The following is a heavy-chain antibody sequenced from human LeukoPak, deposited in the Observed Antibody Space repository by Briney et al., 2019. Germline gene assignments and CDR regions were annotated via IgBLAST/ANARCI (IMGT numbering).Heavy chain of an antibody. Sequence: ASVKVSCKASGYNFNSYYMQWVRQAPGQGLEWMGIINPSGTKTNYAKKFQGRVTMTRDTSTSTVYMELSSLRSEDTAVYYCVRDIESGYWGQGTLVTVSS. CDR2: INPSGTKT. V-gene: IGHV1-46*02. J-gene: IGHJ4*02. CDR1: GYNFNSYY. D-gene: IGHD3-3*01. CDR3: VRDIESGY.